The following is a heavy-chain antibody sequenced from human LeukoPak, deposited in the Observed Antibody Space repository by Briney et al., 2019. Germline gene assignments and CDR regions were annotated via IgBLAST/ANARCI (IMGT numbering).Heavy chain of an antibody. V-gene: IGHV3-11*04. D-gene: IGHD3-3*01. Sequence: GGSLRLSCAASGFTFSDYYMSWIRQAPGKGLEWGSYISSSGTTIYYTDSVKGRFTISRDNAKNSLYLQMNSLRAEDTAVYYCARGDHYDFWSGSYPYWGQGTLVTVSS. J-gene: IGHJ4*02. CDR3: ARGDHYDFWSGSYPY. CDR1: GFTFSDYY. CDR2: ISSSGTTI.